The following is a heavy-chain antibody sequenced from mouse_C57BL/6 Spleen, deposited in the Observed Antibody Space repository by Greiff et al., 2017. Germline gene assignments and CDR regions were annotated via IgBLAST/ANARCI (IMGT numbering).Heavy chain of an antibody. V-gene: IGHV1-82*01. CDR2: IYPGDGDT. CDR1: GYAFSSSW. J-gene: IGHJ4*01. CDR3: ARERGAMDY. Sequence: VQLQQSGPELVKPGASVKISCKASGYAFSSSWMNWVKQRPGKGLEWIGRIYPGDGDTNYNGKFKGKATLTADKSSSTAYMQLSSLTSEDSAVYFCARERGAMDYWGQGTSVTVSS.